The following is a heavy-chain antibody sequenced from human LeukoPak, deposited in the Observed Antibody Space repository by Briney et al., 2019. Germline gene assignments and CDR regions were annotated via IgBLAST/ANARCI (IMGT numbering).Heavy chain of an antibody. D-gene: IGHD1-26*01. V-gene: IGHV3-21*01. Sequence: GGSLRLSCAASGFTFSSYSMNWVRQAPGKGLEWVSSISSSSSYIYYADSVEGRFTISRDNAKNSLYLQMNSLRAEDTAVYYCARESVGANSEWGQGTLVTVSS. J-gene: IGHJ4*02. CDR2: ISSSSSYI. CDR1: GFTFSSYS. CDR3: ARESVGANSE.